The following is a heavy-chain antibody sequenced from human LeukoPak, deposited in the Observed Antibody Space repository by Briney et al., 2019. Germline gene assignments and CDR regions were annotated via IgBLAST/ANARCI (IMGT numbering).Heavy chain of an antibody. CDR1: AFTFSNYA. J-gene: IGHJ4*02. V-gene: IGHV3-23*01. D-gene: IGHD2-2*01. Sequence: GGSLRLSSEASAFTFSNYAMSCVRQAPGKGLKWVTGICGHGISIYYADSVKGRFTISRDNSKNTLYLQMSSLRAEDTAVYYCAKTRVTVVPAALDYWGQGTLVTVSS. CDR3: AKTRVTVVPAALDY. CDR2: ICGHGISI.